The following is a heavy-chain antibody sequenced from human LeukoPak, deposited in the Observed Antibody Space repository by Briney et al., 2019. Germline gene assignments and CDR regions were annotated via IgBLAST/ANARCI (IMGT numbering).Heavy chain of an antibody. CDR1: GFTFSSYS. J-gene: IGHJ6*02. Sequence: PGGFLRLSCAASGFTFSSYSMNWVRQAPGKGLEWVSSISSSSSYIYYADSVKGRFTISRDNAKNSLYLQMNSLRAEDTAVYYCARISIAAAGTDQNYYYYGMDVWGQGTTVTVSS. D-gene: IGHD6-13*01. CDR3: ARISIAAAGTDQNYYYYGMDV. V-gene: IGHV3-21*01. CDR2: ISSSSSYI.